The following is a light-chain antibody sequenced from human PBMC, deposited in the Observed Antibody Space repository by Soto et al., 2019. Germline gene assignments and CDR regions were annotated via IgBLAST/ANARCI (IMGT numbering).Light chain of an antibody. CDR3: QTWGTGRV. Sequence: QSVLTQSPSASASLGASVKLTCTLSNGHTTYAIAWHQQQPEKGPRFLMKLDSDGSHTKGDGIPDRFSGSSSGAERYLTISNLQSEDEADYYCQTWGTGRVFGGGTKLTVL. V-gene: IGLV4-69*02. CDR1: NGHTTYA. J-gene: IGLJ3*02. CDR2: LDSDGSH.